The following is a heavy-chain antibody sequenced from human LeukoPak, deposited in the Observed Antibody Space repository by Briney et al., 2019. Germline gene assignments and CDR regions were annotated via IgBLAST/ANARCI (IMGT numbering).Heavy chain of an antibody. J-gene: IGHJ4*02. CDR1: GYTFTGYF. D-gene: IGHD1-20*01. CDR3: ARESITVPALAET. Sequence: AAVKVSCKASGYTFTGYFMHWVRQAPGQGLEWMGWINPDSGATNNAQKFQGRVSMTRDTSINTAFMELSRLRSDDTAVYYCARESITVPALAETWGQGTLVTVSS. V-gene: IGHV1-2*02. CDR2: INPDSGAT.